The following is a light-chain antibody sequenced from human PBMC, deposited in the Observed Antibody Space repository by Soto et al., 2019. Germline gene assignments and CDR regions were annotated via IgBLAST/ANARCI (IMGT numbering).Light chain of an antibody. CDR2: AAS. J-gene: IGKJ4*01. V-gene: IGKV1-9*01. CDR1: QDVSRS. CDR3: AQVWNYPRA. Sequence: DTQLTQSPSFLSASVGDRVTIACRASQDVSRSVGWYQQKPATAPKLLISAASTLNSGVPSSFGGSGSGTDYTLTISSLQSEDSGSSSCAQVWNYPRAVGGGTKGDSK.